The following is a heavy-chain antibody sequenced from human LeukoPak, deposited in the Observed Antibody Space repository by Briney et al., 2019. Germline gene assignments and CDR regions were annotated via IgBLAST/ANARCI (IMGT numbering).Heavy chain of an antibody. CDR1: GFSFGDYA. J-gene: IGHJ4*02. D-gene: IGHD5-12*01. V-gene: IGHV3-74*01. Sequence: GRSLRLSCTGSGFSFGDYAMSWVRQAPGKGLVWVSRINNDGRGTTYADSVKGRFTISRDNAKDTLYLQMNSLRVEDTAVYYCARGLRGPDYWGQGALVTVSS. CDR3: ARGLRGPDY. CDR2: INNDGRGT.